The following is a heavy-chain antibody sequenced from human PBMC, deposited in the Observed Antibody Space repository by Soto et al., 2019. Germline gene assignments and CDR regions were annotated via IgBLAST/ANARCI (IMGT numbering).Heavy chain of an antibody. Sequence: SETLSLTCTVSGGSISSGGYYWSWIRQHPGKGLEWIGYIYYIGSTYYNPSLKSRVTISVDTSKNQFSLKLSSVTAADTAVYYCARVGKYVWGSYSSREAFDIWGQGTMVTVSS. D-gene: IGHD3-16*02. J-gene: IGHJ3*02. CDR1: GGSISSGGYY. V-gene: IGHV4-31*03. CDR2: IYYIGST. CDR3: ARVGKYVWGSYSSREAFDI.